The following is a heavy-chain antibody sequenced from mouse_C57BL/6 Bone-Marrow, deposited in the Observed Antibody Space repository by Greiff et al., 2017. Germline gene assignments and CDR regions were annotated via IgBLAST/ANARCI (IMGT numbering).Heavy chain of an antibody. CDR3: ARDRSTGPLAMDD. CDR1: GYTFTDYN. V-gene: IGHV1-22*01. CDR2: INPNNGGT. Sequence: EVQLQQSGPELVKPGASVKMSCKASGYTFTDYNMHWVKQSPGKCLEWIGYINPNNGGTSYNQKFKGKATLTVNTSSSTAYMELRSLTSEDSAVYYCARDRSTGPLAMDDWGQGTTVTVSS. D-gene: IGHD6-1*01. J-gene: IGHJ4*01.